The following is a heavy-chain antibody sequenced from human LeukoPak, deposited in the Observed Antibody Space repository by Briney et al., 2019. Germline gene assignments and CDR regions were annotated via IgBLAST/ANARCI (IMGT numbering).Heavy chain of an antibody. CDR3: TRERDYYDNSGYYDSYFDS. Sequence: PSETLSLTCTVSGGSISSYYWSWIRQPPGKGLEWIGYIYSSGSTNYNPSLESRVTISVDTSKNQFSLKLTSVTAADTSVYFCTRERDYYDNSGYYDSYFDSWGQGTLGTVSS. J-gene: IGHJ4*02. CDR1: GGSISSYY. V-gene: IGHV4-59*12. D-gene: IGHD3-22*01. CDR2: IYSSGST.